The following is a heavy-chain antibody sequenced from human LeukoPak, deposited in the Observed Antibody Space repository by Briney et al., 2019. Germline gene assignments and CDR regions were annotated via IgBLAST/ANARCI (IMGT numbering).Heavy chain of an antibody. Sequence: GGSLRLSCAASGFTFSSYAMSWVRQAPGKGLEWVSAISGSGGSTYYADSVKGRFTISRDNSKNTLYLQMNSLRVEDTAVYYCAKDYYYGSGTYWGQGTLVTVSS. D-gene: IGHD3-10*01. CDR1: GFTFSSYA. J-gene: IGHJ4*02. CDR2: ISGSGGST. CDR3: AKDYYYGSGTY. V-gene: IGHV3-23*01.